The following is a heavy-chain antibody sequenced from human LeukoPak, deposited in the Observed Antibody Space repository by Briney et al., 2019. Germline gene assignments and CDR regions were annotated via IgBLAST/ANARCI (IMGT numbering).Heavy chain of an antibody. Sequence: ASVKVSCKSSGYTFTFYYMHWVRQAPGQGLEWMGWINPNSGGTNYAQKFQGRVTMTRDTSISTAYMELSRLRSDDTAVYYCAKEGYCSSTSCYEYYYYYYMDVWGKGTTVTVSS. V-gene: IGHV1-2*02. CDR1: GYTFTFYY. CDR3: AKEGYCSSTSCYEYYYYYYMDV. CDR2: INPNSGGT. J-gene: IGHJ6*03. D-gene: IGHD2-2*01.